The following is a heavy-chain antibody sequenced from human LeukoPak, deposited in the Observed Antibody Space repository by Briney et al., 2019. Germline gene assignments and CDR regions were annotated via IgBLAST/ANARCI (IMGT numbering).Heavy chain of an antibody. CDR3: ARGLGDYNTDWFPVSGY. CDR2: MNPGSGDT. Sequence: ASVKVSCKASGYTFTTHDMTWVRQASGQGLEWMGGMNPGSGDTAYAQKFQGRVTMTRDTSMSTAYMELNSLGSEDTAIYHCARGLGDYNTDWFPVSGYWGQGTPVTVSS. CDR1: GYTFTTHD. D-gene: IGHD3-9*01. J-gene: IGHJ4*02. V-gene: IGHV1-8*01.